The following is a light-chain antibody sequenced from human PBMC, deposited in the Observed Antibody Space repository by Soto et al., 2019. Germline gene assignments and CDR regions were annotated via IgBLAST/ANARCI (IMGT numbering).Light chain of an antibody. J-gene: IGKJ5*01. Sequence: DLQFNQSPSFLSASVGDRVPITCRASQGINNYLAWYQQKPGKAPKLLIYAASTLQSGVPSRFSGSGSGTEFTLTIISVQPEDFATYSCQQGYTTPITFGQGTRLEIK. V-gene: IGKV1-9*01. CDR2: AAS. CDR1: QGINNY. CDR3: QQGYTTPIT.